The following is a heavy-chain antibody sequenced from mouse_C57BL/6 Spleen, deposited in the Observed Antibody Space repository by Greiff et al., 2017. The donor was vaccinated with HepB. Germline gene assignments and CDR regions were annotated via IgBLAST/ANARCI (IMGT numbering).Heavy chain of an antibody. J-gene: IGHJ3*01. CDR2: ISSGGSYT. CDR3: ARQGDYYGSSAY. D-gene: IGHD1-1*01. V-gene: IGHV5-6*01. Sequence: EVKLQESGGDLVKPGGSLKLSCAASGFTFSSYGMSWVRQTPDKRLEWVATISSGGSYTYYPDSVKGRFTISRDNAKNTLYLQMSSLKSEDTAMYYCARQGDYYGSSAYWGQGTLVTVSA. CDR1: GFTFSSYG.